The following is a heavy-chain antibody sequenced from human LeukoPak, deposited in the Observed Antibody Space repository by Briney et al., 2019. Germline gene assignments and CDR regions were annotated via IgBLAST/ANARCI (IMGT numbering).Heavy chain of an antibody. Sequence: ASVKVSCKASGYTFTGYYMHWVRQAPGQGLEWMGWINPNSGGTSYAQKFQGRVTMTRDTSISTAYMELSRLRSDDTAVYYCARTPGYSSGWYGLSYGMDVWGQGTTVTVSS. CDR3: ARTPGYSSGWYGLSYGMDV. D-gene: IGHD6-19*01. J-gene: IGHJ6*02. CDR2: INPNSGGT. CDR1: GYTFTGYY. V-gene: IGHV1-2*02.